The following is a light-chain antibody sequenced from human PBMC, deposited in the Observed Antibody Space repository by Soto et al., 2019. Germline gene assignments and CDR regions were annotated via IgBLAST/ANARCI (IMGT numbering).Light chain of an antibody. Sequence: QMTQYPSFLSASVGDRVTITFRASQGISNYLAWYQQKPGKVPKLLIYAASTLQSGVPSRFSGSGSGTDFTLTISSLQPEDVATYYWQKYNSAPPWTFGQGTKVAIK. CDR3: QKYNSAPPWT. CDR1: QGISNY. CDR2: AAS. J-gene: IGKJ1*01. V-gene: IGKV1-27*01.